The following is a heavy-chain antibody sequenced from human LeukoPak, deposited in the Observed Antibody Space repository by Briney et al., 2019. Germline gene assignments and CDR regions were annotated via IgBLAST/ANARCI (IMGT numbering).Heavy chain of an antibody. Sequence: SVKVSCKASGGTFSSYAISWVRQAPGQGLEWMGGIIPIFGTANYAQKFQGRVTITRDTSASTAYMELSSLRSEDTAVYYCARAPIFGVVTTFDYWGQGTLVTVSS. J-gene: IGHJ4*02. D-gene: IGHD3-3*02. CDR3: ARAPIFGVVTTFDY. CDR2: IIPIFGTA. CDR1: GGTFSSYA. V-gene: IGHV1-69*05.